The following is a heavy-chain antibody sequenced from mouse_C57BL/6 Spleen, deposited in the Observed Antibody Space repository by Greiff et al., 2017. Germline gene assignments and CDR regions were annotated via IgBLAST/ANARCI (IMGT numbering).Heavy chain of an antibody. V-gene: IGHV1-15*01. Sequence: QVHVKQSGAELVRPGASVTLSCKASGYTFTDYEMHWVKQTPVHGLEWIGAIDPETGGTAYNQKFKGKAILTADKSSSTAYMELRSLTSEDSAVYYCTRYGYDDGYWGQGTTLTVSS. CDR2: IDPETGGT. CDR3: TRYGYDDGY. CDR1: GYTFTDYE. J-gene: IGHJ2*01. D-gene: IGHD2-2*01.